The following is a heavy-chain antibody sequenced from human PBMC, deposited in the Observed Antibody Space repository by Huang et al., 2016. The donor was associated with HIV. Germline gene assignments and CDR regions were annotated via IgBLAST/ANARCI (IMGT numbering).Heavy chain of an antibody. CDR1: GFTCSTYN. Sequence: EVHLVESGGGLVQPGGSLRLSCAASGFTCSTYNMNWVRQASGKVLEWVSYVSGISSIKYYAESAKGRFNVSRNDVKNSRYLQMNSLRAEDSAVVYCARDPEVNLKYSGYEYGHHYWGQGTLVTVSS. J-gene: IGHJ4*02. D-gene: IGHD5-12*01. V-gene: IGHV3-48*01. CDR3: ARDPEVNLKYSGYEYGHHY. CDR2: VSGISSIK.